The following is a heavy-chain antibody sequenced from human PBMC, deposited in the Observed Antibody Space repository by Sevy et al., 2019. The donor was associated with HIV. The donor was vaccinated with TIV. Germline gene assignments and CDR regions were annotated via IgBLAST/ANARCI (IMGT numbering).Heavy chain of an antibody. V-gene: IGHV3-23*01. CDR1: GFTFSSYG. J-gene: IGHJ4*02. CDR3: AKDRGGVWGSYRYLDY. Sequence: GGSLRLSCAASGFTFSSYGMSWVRQAPGKGLEWVSAISSSGGSTYYADSVKGRFTISRDNSKNTLYLQMNSLRAEDTAVYYCAKDRGGVWGSYRYLDYWGQGTLVTVSS. CDR2: ISSSGGST. D-gene: IGHD3-16*02.